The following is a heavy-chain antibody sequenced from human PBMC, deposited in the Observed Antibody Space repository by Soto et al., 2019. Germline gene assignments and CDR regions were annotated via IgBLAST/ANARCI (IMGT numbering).Heavy chain of an antibody. J-gene: IGHJ6*03. Sequence: QVQLVESGGGVVQPGRSLRLCCAASGFTFSSYGMHWVRQAPGKGLEWVAVISYDGSNKYYADSVKGRFTISRDNSKNTLYLQMNSLRAEDTAVYYCANGGRYSYGYYYYYYYIDVLGKGTTVTVSS. V-gene: IGHV3-30*18. CDR3: ANGGRYSYGYYYYYYYIDV. D-gene: IGHD5-18*01. CDR1: GFTFSSYG. CDR2: ISYDGSNK.